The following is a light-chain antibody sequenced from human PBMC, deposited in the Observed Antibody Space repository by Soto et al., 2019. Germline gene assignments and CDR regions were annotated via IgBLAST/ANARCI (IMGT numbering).Light chain of an antibody. CDR2: DVS. J-gene: IGKJ5*01. Sequence: TVVTQSPATLSFSPGIRATLSCRASQNISNYLIWYQQKPGQAPRLLIYDVSNRATGIPARFSGSGSGTDFTLTISRLEPEDFAVYFCHQYGDSPQTFGQGTRLEIK. CDR1: QNISNY. V-gene: IGKV3-11*01. CDR3: HQYGDSPQT.